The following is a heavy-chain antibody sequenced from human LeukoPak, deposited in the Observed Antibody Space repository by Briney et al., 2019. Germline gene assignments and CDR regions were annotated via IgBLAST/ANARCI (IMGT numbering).Heavy chain of an antibody. Sequence: GESLKISCKGSGYSFTSYWIGWVRQMPGKGLEWMGIIYPGDSDTRHSPSFQGQVTISADKSISTAYLQWSSLKASDTAMYYCASGIQLWTWSYDYWGQGTLVTVSS. CDR1: GYSFTSYW. CDR2: IYPGDSDT. D-gene: IGHD5-18*01. CDR3: ASGIQLWTWSYDY. J-gene: IGHJ4*02. V-gene: IGHV5-51*01.